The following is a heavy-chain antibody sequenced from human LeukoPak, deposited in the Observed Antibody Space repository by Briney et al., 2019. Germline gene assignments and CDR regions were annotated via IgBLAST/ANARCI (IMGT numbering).Heavy chain of an antibody. CDR1: GGSFSGYY. CDR3: ARGPPLWFGDSPFDP. Sequence: SETLPLNCAVYGGSFSGYYWSWIRQPPGKGLEWIGEINHRGSTNYNPSLKSRVTISVDTSENQFSLKLSSVTAADTAVYYCARGPPLWFGDSPFDPWGQGTLVTVSS. CDR2: INHRGST. V-gene: IGHV4-34*01. J-gene: IGHJ5*02. D-gene: IGHD3-10*01.